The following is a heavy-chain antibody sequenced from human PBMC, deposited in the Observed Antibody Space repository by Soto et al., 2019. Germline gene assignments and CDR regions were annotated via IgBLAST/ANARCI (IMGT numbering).Heavy chain of an antibody. CDR1: GYSFTSYW. Sequence: GESLKISCKGSGYSFTSYWITWVRQMPGKGLEWMGTIDPSDSYTNYSPSFQGHVTISADKSTSTAYLQWSSLKASDTAIYYCTRRALTTASPFDYWGQGTLVTVSS. D-gene: IGHD4-4*01. CDR2: IDPSDSYT. J-gene: IGHJ4*02. V-gene: IGHV5-10-1*01. CDR3: TRRALTTASPFDY.